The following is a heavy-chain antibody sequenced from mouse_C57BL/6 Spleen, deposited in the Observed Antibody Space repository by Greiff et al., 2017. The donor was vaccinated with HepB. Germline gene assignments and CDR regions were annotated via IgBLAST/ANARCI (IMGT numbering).Heavy chain of an antibody. J-gene: IGHJ2*01. CDR1: GFNIKDYY. CDR2: IDPEDGDT. D-gene: IGHD1-1*01. CDR3: TYYYGSSYVSFDY. Sequence: VQLQQSGAELVRPGASVKLSCTASGFNIKDYYMHWVKQRPEQGLEWIGRIDPEDGDTKYAPKFQGKATMTADTSSNTAYLQLSSLTSEDTAVYYCTYYYGSSYVSFDYWGQGTTLTVSS. V-gene: IGHV14-1*01.